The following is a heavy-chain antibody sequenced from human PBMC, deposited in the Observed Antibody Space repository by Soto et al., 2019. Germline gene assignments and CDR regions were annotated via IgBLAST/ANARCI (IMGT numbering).Heavy chain of an antibody. CDR1: GFTVSSNY. V-gene: IGHV3-53*01. CDR2: IYSGGTT. Sequence: GGSLRLSCAASGFTVSSNYMSWVRQAPGKGLEWLSVIYSGGTTYYADSVKGRFTISRDNSKNTLYLQMNSLRAEDTAVYYCAKYSQIQGSSWYFDYWGQGTLVTVSS. CDR3: AKYSQIQGSSWYFDY. D-gene: IGHD6-13*01. J-gene: IGHJ4*02.